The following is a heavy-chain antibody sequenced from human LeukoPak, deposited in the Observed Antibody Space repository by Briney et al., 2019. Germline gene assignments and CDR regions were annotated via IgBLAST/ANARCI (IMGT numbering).Heavy chain of an antibody. CDR2: ISAYNGNT. CDR3: ARVLYCSSTSRYPQYYYYYGMDV. V-gene: IGHV1-18*01. CDR1: GYTFTSYG. J-gene: IGHJ6*02. D-gene: IGHD2-2*01. Sequence: ASVKVSCKASGYTFTSYGISWVRQAPGQGLEWMGWISAYNGNTNYAQKLQGRVTMTTDTSTSTAYMELRSLRSDDTAVYYCARVLYCSSTSRYPQYYYYYGMDVWGQGTTVTVSS.